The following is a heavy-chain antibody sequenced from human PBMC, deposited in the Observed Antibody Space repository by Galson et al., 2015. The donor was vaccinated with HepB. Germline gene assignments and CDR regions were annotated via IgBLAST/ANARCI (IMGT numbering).Heavy chain of an antibody. CDR2: IDWDDDK. D-gene: IGHD3-22*01. J-gene: IGHJ3*02. CDR3: ARILDYYDSSGYCLGGAFDI. CDR1: GFSLSTSGMC. Sequence: PALVKPTQTLTLTCTFSGFSLSTSGMCVSWIRQPPGKALEWLALIDWDDDKYYSTSLKTRLTISKDTSKNQVVLTMTNMDPVDTATYYCARILDYYDSSGYCLGGAFDIWGQGTMVTVSS. V-gene: IGHV2-70*01.